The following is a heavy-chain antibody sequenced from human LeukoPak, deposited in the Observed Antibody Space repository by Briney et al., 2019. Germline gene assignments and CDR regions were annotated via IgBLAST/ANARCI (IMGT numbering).Heavy chain of an antibody. V-gene: IGHV3-74*01. D-gene: IGHD5-24*01. Sequence: GGSLRLSCAASGFTFSNSLMHWVRHVPGKELVWVARIDTDGSTTHYADSVKGRFTISRDNAKNTLFLQMSSLRAEDTAVYYCARDRDGYNYWGQGTLVTVSS. CDR1: GFTFSNSL. CDR3: ARDRDGYNY. J-gene: IGHJ4*02. CDR2: IDTDGSTT.